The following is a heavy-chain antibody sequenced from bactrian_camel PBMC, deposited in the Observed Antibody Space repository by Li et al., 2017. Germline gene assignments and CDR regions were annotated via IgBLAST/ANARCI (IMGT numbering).Heavy chain of an antibody. J-gene: IGHJ7*01. Sequence: VQLVESGGGLVQPGGSLRPSCAASGFTFSSYQMNWVRQAPGKGLEWVSSIYMDGSNTRYADSVKGRFTISRDDAEHTLSLQMNNLKPDDGGTYYCAVAIRGMYGGTWFCHNRDGIDYWGEGTQVTVS. V-gene: IGHV3S6*01. CDR2: IYMDGSNT. CDR1: GFTFSSYQ. D-gene: IGHD7*01.